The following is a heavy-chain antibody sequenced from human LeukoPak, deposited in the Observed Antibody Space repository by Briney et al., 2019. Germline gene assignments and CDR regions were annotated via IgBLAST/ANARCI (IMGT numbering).Heavy chain of an antibody. CDR2: ISSSGSTI. D-gene: IGHD3-22*01. CDR3: ARDKSPIVVVTNNWFDP. CDR1: GFTFSSYE. J-gene: IGHJ5*02. Sequence: GGSLRLSCAASGFTFSSYEMNWVRQAPGKGLEWVSYISSSGSTIYYADSVKGRFTISRDNSKNTLYLQMNSLRAEDTAVYYCARDKSPIVVVTNNWFDPWGQGTLVTVSS. V-gene: IGHV3-48*03.